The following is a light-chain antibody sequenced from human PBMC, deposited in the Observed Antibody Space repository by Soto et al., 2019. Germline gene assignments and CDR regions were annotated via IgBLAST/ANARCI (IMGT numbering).Light chain of an antibody. Sequence: EIVLTQSPGTLSLSPGEVVTLSCRASQSVRRSVLAWYQQKHDQPPRLLIYHESSRATGIPDKFSGSGSGTDFTLTISRLEPEDLAVYYCQQYGSSPQTFGQGTKLEI. CDR2: HES. CDR3: QQYGSSPQT. CDR1: QSVRRSV. V-gene: IGKV3-20*01. J-gene: IGKJ2*01.